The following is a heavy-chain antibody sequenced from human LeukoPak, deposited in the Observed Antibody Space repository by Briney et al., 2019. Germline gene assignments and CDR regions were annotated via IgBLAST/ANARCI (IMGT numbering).Heavy chain of an antibody. V-gene: IGHV3-30*03. CDR3: ARGGLLWFGGNFDY. CDR2: ISYDGSNK. D-gene: IGHD3-10*01. CDR1: GFTVSSNY. J-gene: IGHJ4*02. Sequence: GGSLRLSCAASGFTVSSNYMSWVRQAPGKGLEWVAVISYDGSNKYYADSVKGRFTISRDNAKNSLYLQMNSLRAEDTAMYYCARGGLLWFGGNFDYWGQGTLVTVSS.